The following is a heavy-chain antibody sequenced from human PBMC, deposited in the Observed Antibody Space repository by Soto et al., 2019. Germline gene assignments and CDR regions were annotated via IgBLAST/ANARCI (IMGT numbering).Heavy chain of an antibody. J-gene: IGHJ3*02. CDR3: AKGTYPGTAAADRFAVDI. CDR1: GFTFRSYG. D-gene: IGHD6-13*01. Sequence: QEQLVESGGGVVQPGGSLRLSCAASGFTFRSYGMHWVRQAPGKGLEWVAVVSDDGNYKYYAESVKGRFTISRENSKNTLYLQLNSLRAEDTAVYYCAKGTYPGTAAADRFAVDIWGQGTMVTVSP. CDR2: VSDDGNYK. V-gene: IGHV3-30*18.